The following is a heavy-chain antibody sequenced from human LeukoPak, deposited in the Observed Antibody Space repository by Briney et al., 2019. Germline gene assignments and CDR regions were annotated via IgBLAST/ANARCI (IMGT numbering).Heavy chain of an antibody. Sequence: PGGSLRLSCVVSGFTVSSNYMSWVRQAPGRGLEWVSVIYNSGSTHYADSVKDRFTISRDNAKNSEYLQMNSLRAEDTAVYYCARDRGYSTFDIWGQGTMVTVSS. CDR2: IYNSGST. J-gene: IGHJ3*02. V-gene: IGHV3-53*01. CDR1: GFTVSSNY. CDR3: ARDRGYSTFDI. D-gene: IGHD5-18*01.